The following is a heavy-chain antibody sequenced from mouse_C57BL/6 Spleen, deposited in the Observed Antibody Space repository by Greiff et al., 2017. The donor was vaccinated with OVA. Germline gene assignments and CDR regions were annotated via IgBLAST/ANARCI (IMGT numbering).Heavy chain of an antibody. Sequence: EVQLVESEGGLVQPGSSMKLSCTASGFTFSDYYMAWVRQVPEKGLEWVANINYDGSSTYYLDSLKSRFIISRDNAKNILYPQMSSLKSEDTATYYCARVYSNYWYFDVWGTGTTVTVSS. CDR3: ARVYSNYWYFDV. J-gene: IGHJ1*03. V-gene: IGHV5-16*01. CDR2: INYDGSST. D-gene: IGHD2-5*01. CDR1: GFTFSDYY.